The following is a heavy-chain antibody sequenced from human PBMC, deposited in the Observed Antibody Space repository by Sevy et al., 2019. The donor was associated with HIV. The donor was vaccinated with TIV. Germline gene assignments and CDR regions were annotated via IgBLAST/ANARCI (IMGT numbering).Heavy chain of an antibody. V-gene: IGHV3-21*01. D-gene: IGHD6-19*01. Sequence: GGSLRLSCAASGFTFSTYSMSWVRQAPVKGLEWVSCISGFNNYIYYADSLRGRFTISRDNAKNSLYLQMNNLRAEDTAVYYCARGASSDWDYFDYWGQGTLVTVSS. CDR2: ISGFNNYI. CDR1: GFTFSTYS. J-gene: IGHJ4*02. CDR3: ARGASSDWDYFDY.